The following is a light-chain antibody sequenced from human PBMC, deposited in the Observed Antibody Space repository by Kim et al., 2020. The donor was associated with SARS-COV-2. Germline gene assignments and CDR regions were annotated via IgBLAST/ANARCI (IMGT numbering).Light chain of an antibody. CDR1: QSVSSK. CDR2: GAS. Sequence: ETVMTQSPATLSVSPGERATLSCRASQSVSSKLVWYQQKLGQAPRLLIYGASTRATGIPARFSGSGSGTEFTLTISSLQSEDFPIYYCQQYDNWPRTFGQGTKVDIK. V-gene: IGKV3-15*01. CDR3: QQYDNWPRT. J-gene: IGKJ1*01.